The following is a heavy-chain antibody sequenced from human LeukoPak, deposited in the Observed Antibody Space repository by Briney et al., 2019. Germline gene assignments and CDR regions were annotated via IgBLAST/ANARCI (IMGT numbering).Heavy chain of an antibody. CDR2: INPSDGTT. J-gene: IGHJ3*02. Sequence: ASVKVSCKASGYTFAKSDYIHWVRQAPGQGLEWMGIINPSDGTTFYAQKFQGRVTMTEDTSTDTAYMELSSLRSEDTAVYYCATGQYYDFWSGASADAFAIWGQETMVTVSS. V-gene: IGHV1-46*01. D-gene: IGHD3-3*01. CDR3: ATGQYYDFWSGASADAFAI. CDR1: GYTFAKSDY.